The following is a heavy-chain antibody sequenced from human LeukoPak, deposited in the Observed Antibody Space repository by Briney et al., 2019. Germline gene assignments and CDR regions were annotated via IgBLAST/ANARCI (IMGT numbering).Heavy chain of an antibody. CDR2: INHSGST. Sequence: PSETLSLTCAVYGGSFSGYYWSWIRQPPGKGLEWIGEINHSGSTNYNPSLKSRVTISVDTSKNQFSLKLSSVTAADTAVYYCAREVYSYSSGWYYFDYWGQGTLVTVSS. J-gene: IGHJ4*02. D-gene: IGHD6-19*01. CDR3: AREVYSYSSGWYYFDY. V-gene: IGHV4-34*01. CDR1: GGSFSGYY.